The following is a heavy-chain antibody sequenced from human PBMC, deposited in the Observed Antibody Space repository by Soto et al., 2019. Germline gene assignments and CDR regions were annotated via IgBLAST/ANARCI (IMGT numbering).Heavy chain of an antibody. CDR3: ARVDVYVTPSPQDV. V-gene: IGHV1-18*01. Sequence: GASVKVSCKASGYTFTRYGIGWARQAPGQGLEWMGWINTYNGNTNYAQNVQGRVTLTTDTSTSTAYMELRSLRSNDTAIYYCARVDVYVTPSPQDVGAQGTTVTVSS. CDR1: GYTFTRYG. J-gene: IGHJ6*02. CDR2: INTYNGNT. D-gene: IGHD3-16*01.